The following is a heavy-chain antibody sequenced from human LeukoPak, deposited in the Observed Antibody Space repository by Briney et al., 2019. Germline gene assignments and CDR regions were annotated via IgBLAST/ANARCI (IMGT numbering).Heavy chain of an antibody. CDR3: ARDRRDGYNSDDTGTFDY. CDR2: ISYDGSNK. D-gene: IGHD5-24*01. Sequence: PGGSLRLSCAASGFTFSSYAMHWVRQAPGKGLEWVAVISYDGSNKYYADSVKGRFTISRDNSKNTLYLQMNSLRAEDTAVYYCARDRRDGYNSDDTGTFDYWGQGTLVTVSS. CDR1: GFTFSSYA. J-gene: IGHJ4*02. V-gene: IGHV3-30-3*01.